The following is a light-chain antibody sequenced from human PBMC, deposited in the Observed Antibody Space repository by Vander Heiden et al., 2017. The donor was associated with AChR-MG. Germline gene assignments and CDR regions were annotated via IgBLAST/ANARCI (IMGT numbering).Light chain of an antibody. CDR3: QQDGSSPLT. CDR2: GAS. CDR1: QSVSSSY. V-gene: IGKV3-20*01. J-gene: IGKJ4*01. Sequence: EIVLTQSPGTLSLSPGERATLSCRASQSVSSSYLAWYQQKPDQAPRLLIYGASSRATGIPDRFSGSGSGTDFTLTISRLEPEDFAVYYCQQDGSSPLTFGGGTKVEIK.